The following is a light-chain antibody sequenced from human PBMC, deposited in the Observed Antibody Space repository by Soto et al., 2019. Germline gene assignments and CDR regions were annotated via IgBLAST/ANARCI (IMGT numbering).Light chain of an antibody. CDR3: CSYASSSVI. CDR2: EDS. CDR1: SSDVGSYNL. J-gene: IGLJ2*01. Sequence: QSVLTQPASVSGSPGQSITISCTGTSSDVGSYNLVSWYQQHPGKAPKLMIFEDSKRPSGVSNRFSGSKSGNTASLTISGLQAEDEADYYCCSYASSSVIFGGGTKLTVL. V-gene: IGLV2-23*01.